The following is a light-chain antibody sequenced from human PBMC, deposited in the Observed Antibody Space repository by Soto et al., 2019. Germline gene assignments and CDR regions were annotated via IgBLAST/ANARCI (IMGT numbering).Light chain of an antibody. J-gene: IGLJ2*01. CDR3: ASYAGNKVV. Sequence: QSALTQPPSASGSPGQSVAISCTGTSSDIGGYNYVSWYQQHSGKAPKLIIYEVTRRPSGVPDRFSGSKSGSTASLTVSGLQAEDEAAYYCASYAGNKVVFGGGTKLTVL. CDR1: SSDIGGYNY. CDR2: EVT. V-gene: IGLV2-8*01.